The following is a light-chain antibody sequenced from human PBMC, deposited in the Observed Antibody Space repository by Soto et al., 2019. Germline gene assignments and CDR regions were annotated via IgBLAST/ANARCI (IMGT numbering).Light chain of an antibody. CDR1: QSVYSS. CDR3: QQYSNWPPYT. Sequence: EIVMTQSPATLSVSPGERASLSCRASQSVYSSLAWYQQKSGQAPRLLIYGTSTRATGIPARFSGSGSGTEFTLTITSLQSEDFAVYCCQQYSNWPPYTFGQGTKLEIK. CDR2: GTS. V-gene: IGKV3-15*01. J-gene: IGKJ2*01.